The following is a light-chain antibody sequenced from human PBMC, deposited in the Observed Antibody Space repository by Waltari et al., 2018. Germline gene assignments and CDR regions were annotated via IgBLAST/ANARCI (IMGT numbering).Light chain of an antibody. Sequence: DIQMTQSPSSLSASVGDTVTVTCRASQNIRTYLNWYQQKTAKAPKLLKYGASTLQRGVPSRFRGSASGTEFTLTVTNLQPDDFATYFCQQSFSSPWTFGQGTRLEIK. V-gene: IGKV1-39*01. J-gene: IGKJ5*01. CDR1: QNIRTY. CDR3: QQSFSSPWT. CDR2: GAS.